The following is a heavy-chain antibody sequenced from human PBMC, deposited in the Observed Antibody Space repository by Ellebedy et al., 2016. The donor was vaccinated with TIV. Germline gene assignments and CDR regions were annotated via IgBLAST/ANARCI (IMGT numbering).Heavy chain of an antibody. V-gene: IGHV1-3*01. CDR3: ATESGGQKALEN. CDR2: INAGHGNT. CDR1: GYTFIYSA. J-gene: IGHJ4*02. D-gene: IGHD2-15*01. Sequence: ASVKVSCKASGYTFIYSAMHWVRQAHGHRLEWMGWINAGHGNTKYPQRLKGIFIITRDTSASTVYRELSSLRSEDTAVYYCATESGGQKALENWGQGTLVTVSS.